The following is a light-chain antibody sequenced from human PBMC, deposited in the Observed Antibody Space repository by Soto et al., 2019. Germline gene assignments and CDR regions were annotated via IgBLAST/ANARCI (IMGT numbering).Light chain of an antibody. CDR3: QQLYSTLLT. CDR2: AAS. J-gene: IGKJ4*01. Sequence: DIQMTQSPSSLSASVGDRVTITCRASQSISSYLNWYQQKPGKAPKLLIYAASSLQSGVPSRFSGSGSGTDFTLTISSLQPEDFATYYCQQLYSTLLTFGGGTKVEIK. CDR1: QSISSY. V-gene: IGKV1-39*01.